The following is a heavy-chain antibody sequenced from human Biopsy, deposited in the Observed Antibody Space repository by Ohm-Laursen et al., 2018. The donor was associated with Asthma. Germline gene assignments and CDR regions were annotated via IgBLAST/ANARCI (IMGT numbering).Heavy chain of an antibody. J-gene: IGHJ5*02. CDR2: VSHTGST. V-gene: IGHV4-59*11. Sequence: SETLSLTCLVSGGSIRSHDWTWIRLPPGKGLEYIGDVSHTGSTNYNPSLKSRVTMSLDTSKNQFFLRLTSVTPADTAVYYCARLADCSGGACYSYGWFDPWGQGTRVTVSS. D-gene: IGHD2-15*01. CDR3: ARLADCSGGACYSYGWFDP. CDR1: GGSIRSHD.